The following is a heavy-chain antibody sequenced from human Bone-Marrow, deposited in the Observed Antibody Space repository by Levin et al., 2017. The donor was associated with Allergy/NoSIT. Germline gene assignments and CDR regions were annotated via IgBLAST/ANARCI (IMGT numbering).Heavy chain of an antibody. CDR2: IIPIFGTA. Sequence: SVKVSCKASGGTFSSYAISWVRQAPGQGLEWMGGIIPIFGTANYAQKFQGRVTITADESTSTAYMELSSLRSEDTAVYYCARGFYGDYYDSRGKDAFDIWGQGTMVTVSS. D-gene: IGHD3-22*01. J-gene: IGHJ3*02. CDR3: ARGFYGDYYDSRGKDAFDI. V-gene: IGHV1-69*13. CDR1: GGTFSSYA.